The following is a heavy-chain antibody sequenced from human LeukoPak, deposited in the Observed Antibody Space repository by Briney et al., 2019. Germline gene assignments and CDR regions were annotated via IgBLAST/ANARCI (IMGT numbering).Heavy chain of an antibody. CDR1: GFTFSSYS. J-gene: IGHJ4*02. V-gene: IGHV3-48*04. CDR2: ISSSSSTI. D-gene: IGHD5-24*01. Sequence: GGSLRLSCAASGFTFSSYSMNWVRQAPGKGLEWVSYISSSSSTIYYADSVKGRFTISRDNAKNSLYLQMNSLRAEDTAVYYCARDQITFFDYWGQGTLVAVS. CDR3: ARDQITFFDY.